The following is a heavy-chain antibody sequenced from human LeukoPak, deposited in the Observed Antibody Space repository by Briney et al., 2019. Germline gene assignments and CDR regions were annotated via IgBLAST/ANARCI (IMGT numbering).Heavy chain of an antibody. D-gene: IGHD3-22*01. CDR3: ARSFLDYDSSGYYYPNLGY. J-gene: IGHJ4*02. CDR2: INPNSGGT. Sequence: ASVKVSCKASGYTFTGYYMHWVRQAPGQGLEWMGWINPNSGGTNYAQKFQGRVTMTRDTSISTAYMELSRLRSDDTAVYYCARSFLDYDSSGYYYPNLGYWGQGTLVTVSS. V-gene: IGHV1-2*02. CDR1: GYTFTGYY.